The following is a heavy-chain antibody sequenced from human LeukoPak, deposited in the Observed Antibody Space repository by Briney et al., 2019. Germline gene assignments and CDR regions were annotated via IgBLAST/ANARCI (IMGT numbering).Heavy chain of an antibody. D-gene: IGHD3-10*01. CDR2: IYYSGST. Sequence: SETLSLTCTVSAGSISSSSYYWGWIRQPPGKGLEWIGSIYYSGSTYYNPSLKSRVTISVDTSKNQFSLKLSSVTAADTAVYYCARLQGQEKSYYYGSGSPDYWGQGTLVTVSS. CDR1: AGSISSSSYY. J-gene: IGHJ4*02. V-gene: IGHV4-39*01. CDR3: ARLQGQEKSYYYGSGSPDY.